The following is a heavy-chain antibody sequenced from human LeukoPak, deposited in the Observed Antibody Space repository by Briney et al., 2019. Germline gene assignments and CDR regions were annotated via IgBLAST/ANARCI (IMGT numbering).Heavy chain of an antibody. D-gene: IGHD6-13*01. J-gene: IGHJ4*02. V-gene: IGHV7-4-1*02. Sequence: ASVKVSCKASGYTFNNYAMNWVRQAPGQGLEWLGWINTNTGNPTYAQGFTGRFVFSLDTSVSTAYLQITSLKAGDTAMYYCARDTYSNSWQFDYWGQGTLVTVSS. CDR1: GYTFNNYA. CDR3: ARDTYSNSWQFDY. CDR2: INTNTGNP.